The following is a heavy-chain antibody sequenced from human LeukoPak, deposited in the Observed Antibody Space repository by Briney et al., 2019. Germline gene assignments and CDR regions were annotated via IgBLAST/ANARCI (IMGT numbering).Heavy chain of an antibody. CDR2: IYTSGST. J-gene: IGHJ5*01. V-gene: IGHV4-4*07. Sequence: SETLSLTCTVSGGSISSYYWSWIRQPAGKGLEWIGRIYTSGSTNYNPSLKSRVTMSVDTSKNQFSLKLSSVTAADTAVYYCARDSYYYDSSGYSSITPDSWGQGTLVTVPS. CDR3: ARDSYYYDSSGYSSITPDS. CDR1: GGSISSYY. D-gene: IGHD3-22*01.